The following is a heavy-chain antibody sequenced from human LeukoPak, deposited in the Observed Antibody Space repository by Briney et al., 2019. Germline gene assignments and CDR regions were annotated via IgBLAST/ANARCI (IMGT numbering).Heavy chain of an antibody. D-gene: IGHD2-2*01. CDR1: VYTFTGYY. Sequence: ASVNVSCKSSVYTFTGYYMHWVRQAPGQGLEWMGWINPNSGGTNYAQKFQGRVTMTRDTSISTAYMELSRLRSDDTAVYYCARDIVVAYDYWGQGTLVTVSS. J-gene: IGHJ4*02. CDR2: INPNSGGT. CDR3: ARDIVVAYDY. V-gene: IGHV1-2*02.